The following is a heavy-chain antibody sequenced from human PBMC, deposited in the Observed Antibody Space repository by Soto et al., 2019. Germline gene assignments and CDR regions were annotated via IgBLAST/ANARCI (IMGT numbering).Heavy chain of an antibody. Sequence: ASVKVSCKGSGYTFTIYDIYWVRQATGQGLEWMGWMNPNTGNSAYAQKFQGRVTVTSDTSINTVHMELNSLRSEDTAVYYCARRAETNGWNGFGADKYYFDFWGQGTLVTVSS. CDR1: GYTFTIYD. CDR2: MNPNTGNS. CDR3: ARRAETNGWNGFGADKYYFDF. J-gene: IGHJ4*02. D-gene: IGHD1-1*01. V-gene: IGHV1-8*01.